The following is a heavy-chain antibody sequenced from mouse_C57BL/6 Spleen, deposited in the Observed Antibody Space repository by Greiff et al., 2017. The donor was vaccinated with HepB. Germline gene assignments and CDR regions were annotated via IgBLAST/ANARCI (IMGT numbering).Heavy chain of an antibody. Sequence: EVQLQQSGPELVKPGASVKISCKASGYTFTDYYMNWVKQSHGKSLEWIGDINPNNGGTSYNQKFKGKATLTVDKSSSTAYMELRSLTSEDSAVYYCAREGKLGRYFDVWGRGTTVTVSS. CDR3: AREGKLGRYFDV. CDR1: GYTFTDYY. D-gene: IGHD4-1*01. J-gene: IGHJ1*03. V-gene: IGHV1-26*01. CDR2: INPNNGGT.